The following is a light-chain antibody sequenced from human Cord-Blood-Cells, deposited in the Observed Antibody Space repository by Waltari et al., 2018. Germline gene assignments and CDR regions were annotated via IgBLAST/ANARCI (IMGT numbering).Light chain of an antibody. CDR2: GAS. V-gene: IGKV3-20*01. J-gene: IGKJ4*01. Sequence: IVLTQSPGTLSLSPGERATLSCRASQSVSSSYLAWYQQKPGQAPRLLIYGASSRATGIPDRFIGSGSGTDFTLTISRLEPEDFAVYYCQQYGSSPPLTFGGGTKVEIK. CDR1: QSVSSSY. CDR3: QQYGSSPPLT.